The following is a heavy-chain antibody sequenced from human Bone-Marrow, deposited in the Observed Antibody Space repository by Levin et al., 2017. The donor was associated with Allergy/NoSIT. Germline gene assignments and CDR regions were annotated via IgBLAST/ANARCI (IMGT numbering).Heavy chain of an antibody. CDR1: GYTFTSYG. D-gene: IGHD5-12*01. J-gene: IGHJ4*02. CDR2: ISAYNGNT. Sequence: GASVKVSCKASGYTFTSYGISWVRQAPGQGLEWMGWISAYNGNTNYAQKLQGRVTMTTDTSTSTAYMELRSLRSDDTAVYYCARPALPNSGYDQNFDYWGQGTLVTVSS. V-gene: IGHV1-18*01. CDR3: ARPALPNSGYDQNFDY.